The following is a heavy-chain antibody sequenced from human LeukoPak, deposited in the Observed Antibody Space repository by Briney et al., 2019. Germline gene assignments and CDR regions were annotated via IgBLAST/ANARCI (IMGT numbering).Heavy chain of an antibody. CDR3: ARRDDSSGYHKIFDY. J-gene: IGHJ4*02. CDR2: IYYGENT. D-gene: IGHD3-22*01. Sequence: SETLSLTCTVSGGSISSGPYYWGWIRQPPGKGLEWIANIYYGENTYYNPSLKSRVTISIDTSKNQFYLKLSSLTAADTAVYYCARRDDSSGYHKIFDYWGPGTLVTVSS. CDR1: GGSISSGPYY. V-gene: IGHV4-39*01.